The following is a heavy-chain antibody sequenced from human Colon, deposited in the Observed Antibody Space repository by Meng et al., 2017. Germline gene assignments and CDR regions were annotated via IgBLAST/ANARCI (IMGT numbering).Heavy chain of an antibody. CDR1: GASVSVNSY. CDR3: ARHGGYYQDF. Sequence: QVQLQGSGPGLVKPSETLSLACSVSGASVSVNSYWSWVRQPPGRGLEWIGQIDHRGSAYYRPSLNSRVTMSLDKSRNQFSLRLTSVTAADTAVHYCARHGGYYQDFWGQGTLVTVSS. D-gene: IGHD4-23*01. CDR2: IDHRGSA. V-gene: IGHV4-4*02. J-gene: IGHJ4*02.